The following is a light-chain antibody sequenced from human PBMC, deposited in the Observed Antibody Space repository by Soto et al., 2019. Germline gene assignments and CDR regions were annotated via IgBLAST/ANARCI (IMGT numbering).Light chain of an antibody. CDR2: EVT. Sequence: QSALTQPPSASGSPGQSVTISCTGTSSDVGGYKFVSWYQQHPGKAPKLLIYEVTQRPSGVPDRFSGSKSGNTASLTVSGLQAEDDAEYYCSSYAGSNMGVFGTGTKLTVL. CDR3: SSYAGSNMGV. CDR1: SSDVGGYKF. J-gene: IGLJ1*01. V-gene: IGLV2-8*01.